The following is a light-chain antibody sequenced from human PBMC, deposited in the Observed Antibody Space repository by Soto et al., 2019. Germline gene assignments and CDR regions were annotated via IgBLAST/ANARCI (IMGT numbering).Light chain of an antibody. CDR2: DAS. CDR1: QCLGRE. Sequence: DIQMTQAPSTLSASVGDRVTITCRASQCLGRELAWYQQKPGKAPKVLIYDASSLKSGVPSRFSGSGSGTEFTLTISSLQPDDFATYYCQRYNAYWAFGPGTKVESK. CDR3: QRYNAYWA. V-gene: IGKV1-5*01. J-gene: IGKJ1*01.